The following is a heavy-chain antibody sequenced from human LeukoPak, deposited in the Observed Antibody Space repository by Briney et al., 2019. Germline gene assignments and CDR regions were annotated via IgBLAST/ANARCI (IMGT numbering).Heavy chain of an antibody. D-gene: IGHD1-1*01. Sequence: GGSLRLSCAASGFTFSSYSMNWVRQAPGKGLEWVSYISSGSSTIYYADSVKGRFTISRDNAKNSLYLQMNSLRAEDTAVYYCATDQVNSWTRFDYWDQGTLVTVSS. J-gene: IGHJ4*02. CDR2: ISSGSSTI. CDR3: ATDQVNSWTRFDY. V-gene: IGHV3-48*01. CDR1: GFTFSSYS.